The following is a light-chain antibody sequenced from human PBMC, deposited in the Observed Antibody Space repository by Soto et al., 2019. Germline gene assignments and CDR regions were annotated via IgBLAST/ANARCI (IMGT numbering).Light chain of an antibody. CDR1: SSNIGAGYD. CDR3: QSYDSSLSGRV. V-gene: IGLV1-40*01. J-gene: IGLJ1*01. CDR2: GNS. Sequence: QSVLTQPPSVSGAPGQRVTISCTGGSSNIGAGYDVHWYQQLPGTAPKLLISGNSNRPSGVPDRFSGSKSGTSASLAITGLQAEDEADYYCQSYDSSLSGRVFGTGTKLTVL.